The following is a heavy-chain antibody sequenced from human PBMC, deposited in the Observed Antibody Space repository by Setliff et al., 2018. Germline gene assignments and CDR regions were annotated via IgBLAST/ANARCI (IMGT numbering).Heavy chain of an antibody. J-gene: IGHJ4*02. D-gene: IGHD3-9*01. CDR3: ANLKDYHILTGHT. CDR1: GFTFSGSA. V-gene: IGHV3-74*01. CDR2: MNADGSIT. Sequence: GGSLRLSCAVSGFTFSGSAVHWVRQAPGKGLEWVSRMNADGSITIYADSVKGRFTISRDNAKNTLYSQMNSLRAEDTAFYYCANLKDYHILTGHTWGQGTLVTVSS.